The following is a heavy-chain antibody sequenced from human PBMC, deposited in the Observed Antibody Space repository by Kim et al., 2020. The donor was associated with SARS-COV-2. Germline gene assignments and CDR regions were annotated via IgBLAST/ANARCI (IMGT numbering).Heavy chain of an antibody. Sequence: GGSLRLSCAASGFTFSSYDMHWVRQGTEKGLEWVSSIGTKADTYYPDSVKDRFTISRENAQDSFYLQMNSLRAEDTAVYYCARGPIEEGIRATKGYFDLWGRGTVVTVSS. V-gene: IGHV3-13*04. CDR3: ARGPIEEGIRATKGYFDL. CDR1: GFTFSSYD. CDR2: IGTKADT. J-gene: IGHJ2*01. D-gene: IGHD1-20*01.